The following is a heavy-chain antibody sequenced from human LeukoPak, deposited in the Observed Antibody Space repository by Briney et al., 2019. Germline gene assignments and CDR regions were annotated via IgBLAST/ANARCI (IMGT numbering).Heavy chain of an antibody. CDR2: LYYSEST. V-gene: IGHV4-59*01. J-gene: IGHJ6*02. CDR3: ARVGGGNYYYYGMDV. D-gene: IGHD4-23*01. Sequence: PLETLSLTRTVSGGSLRRYYGSWIRQPLEKRLEWIGDLYYSESTNYNPSLKSRVTISVDTSKNQFSLNLSSVTAADTAVYYCARVGGGNYYYYGMDVWCQGTTVTVS. CDR1: GGSLRRYY.